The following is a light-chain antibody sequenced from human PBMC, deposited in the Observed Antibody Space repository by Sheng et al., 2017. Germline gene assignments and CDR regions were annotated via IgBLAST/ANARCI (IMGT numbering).Light chain of an antibody. CDR3: GTWDSSLSIVV. Sequence: QSVLTQPPSVSAAPGQEVTISCSGSSSNIGNNDVSWYQQLPGTAPKLLMYDNYKRPSGIPDRFSGSKSGTSATLGITGLQTGDEADYYCGTWDSSLSIVVFGGGTKLTVL. V-gene: IGLV1-51*01. CDR1: SSNIGNND. CDR2: DNY. J-gene: IGLJ2*01.